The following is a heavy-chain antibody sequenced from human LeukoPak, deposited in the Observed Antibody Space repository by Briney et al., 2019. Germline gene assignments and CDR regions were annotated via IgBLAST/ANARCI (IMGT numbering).Heavy chain of an antibody. CDR2: MNPNSGNT. J-gene: IGHJ4*02. CDR3: ARGAYSSGWHYDY. CDR1: GYTFTGYY. V-gene: IGHV1-8*02. D-gene: IGHD6-19*01. Sequence: ASVKVSCKASGYTFTGYYMHWVRQAPGQGLEWMGWMNPNSGNTGYAQKFQGRVTMTRNTSISTAYMELSSLRSEDTAVYYCARGAYSSGWHYDYWGQGTLVTVSS.